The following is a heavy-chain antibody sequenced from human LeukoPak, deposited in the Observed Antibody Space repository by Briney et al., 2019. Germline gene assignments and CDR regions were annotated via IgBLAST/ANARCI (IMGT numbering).Heavy chain of an antibody. J-gene: IGHJ4*02. CDR1: GGSFSGSY. D-gene: IGHD6-13*01. V-gene: IGHV4-34*01. Sequence: SETLSLTCAVSGGSFSGSYWSWIRRPPGKGGEWCGEINQCGNRNYNPSLTSRVTISVDRSNNQFSLMVRSVTAAATAVFYCCGGRKKQQVEPWSKVPMSYFDYWGQRTLVSVSS. CDR2: INQCGNR. CDR3: CGGRKKQQVEPWSKVPMSYFDY.